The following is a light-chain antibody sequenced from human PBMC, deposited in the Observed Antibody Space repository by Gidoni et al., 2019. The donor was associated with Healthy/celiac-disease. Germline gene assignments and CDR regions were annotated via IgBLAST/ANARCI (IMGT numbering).Light chain of an antibody. CDR2: EFS. CDR3: ISYTSSSLYV. Sequence: QSALTQPAYVSGSPGQSITIACTGTSSDVGGYNYVSWYQQHPGKAPNLMIYEFSNRPSGVSARFSCSKSGNTASLPISVLQAEDESDYYCISYTSSSLYVFGSGTKVTVL. V-gene: IGLV2-14*01. CDR1: SSDVGGYNY. J-gene: IGLJ1*01.